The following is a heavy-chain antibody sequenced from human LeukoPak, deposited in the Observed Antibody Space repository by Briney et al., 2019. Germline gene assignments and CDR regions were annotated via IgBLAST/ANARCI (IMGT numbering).Heavy chain of an antibody. CDR2: VSPGDSDT. J-gene: IGHJ4*02. D-gene: IGHD3-22*01. CDR1: GYSFTTYR. Sequence: GESLKISCKGSGYSFTTYRIGWVRQMPGRGLEWMGVVSPGDSDTRYSPSFQGQVTISADKSISTAYLQWSSLKASDTAMYYCARHLDDSSGYYYRTMYYFDYWGQGTLVTVSS. V-gene: IGHV5-51*01. CDR3: ARHLDDSSGYYYRTMYYFDY.